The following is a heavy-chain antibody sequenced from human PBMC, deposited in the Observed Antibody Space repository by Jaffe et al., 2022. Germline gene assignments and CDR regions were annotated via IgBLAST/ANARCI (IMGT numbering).Heavy chain of an antibody. D-gene: IGHD3-3*01. CDR2: IYYSGST. V-gene: IGHV4-39*01. Sequence: QLQLQESGPGLVKPSETLSLTCTVSGGSISSSSYYWGWIRQPPGKGLEWIGSIYYSGSTYYNPSLKSRVTISVDTSKNQFSLKLSSVTAADTAVYYCARLLGLFTIFGVVPVVPSWFDPWGQGTLVTVSS. CDR3: ARLLGLFTIFGVVPVVPSWFDP. J-gene: IGHJ5*02. CDR1: GGSISSSSYY.